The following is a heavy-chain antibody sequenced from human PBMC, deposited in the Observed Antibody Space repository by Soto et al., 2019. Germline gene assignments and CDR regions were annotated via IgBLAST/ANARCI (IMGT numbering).Heavy chain of an antibody. Sequence: QVQLVESGGGVVQPGRSLRLSCAASGFTFSSYGMHWVRQAPGKGLEWVAVIWYDGSNKYYADSVKGRFTISRDNSKNTLYLQMNSLRAEDTAVYYCARGSTSTEIVLRFLEWGQLDYWGQGTLVTVSS. CDR2: IWYDGSNK. D-gene: IGHD3-3*01. CDR1: GFTFSSYG. V-gene: IGHV3-33*01. CDR3: ARGSTSTEIVLRFLEWGQLDY. J-gene: IGHJ4*02.